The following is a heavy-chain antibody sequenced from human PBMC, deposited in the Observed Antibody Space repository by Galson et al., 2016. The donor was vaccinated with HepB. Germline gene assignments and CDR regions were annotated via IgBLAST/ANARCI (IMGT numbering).Heavy chain of an antibody. J-gene: IGHJ6*02. CDR3: ARQTVRYYYGMDV. CDR1: GYSFSTYW. CDR2: IYPGDSDT. Sequence: QSGAEVKKPGESLRISCKGSGYSFSTYWIGWVRQMPGKGLEWMGIIYPGDSDTRYGPAFQGQVSISADKSISTAYLRWNSLKASDTAMYYCARQTVRYYYGMDVWGQGTTVSVSS. D-gene: IGHD4-17*01. V-gene: IGHV5-51*01.